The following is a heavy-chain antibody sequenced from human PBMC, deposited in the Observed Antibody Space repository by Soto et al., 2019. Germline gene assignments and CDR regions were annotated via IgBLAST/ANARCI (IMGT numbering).Heavy chain of an antibody. CDR3: AKDFRDFDWLLCNPDYYYYMDV. CDR1: GFTFSSYG. J-gene: IGHJ6*03. D-gene: IGHD3-9*01. CDR2: ISYDGSNK. Sequence: QVQLVESGGGVVQPGRSLRLSCAASGFTFSSYGMHWVRQAPGKGLEWVAVISYDGSNKYYADSVKGRFTISRDNSKNTLYLQMNSLRAEDTAVYYCAKDFRDFDWLLCNPDYYYYMDVWGKGTTVTVSS. V-gene: IGHV3-30*18.